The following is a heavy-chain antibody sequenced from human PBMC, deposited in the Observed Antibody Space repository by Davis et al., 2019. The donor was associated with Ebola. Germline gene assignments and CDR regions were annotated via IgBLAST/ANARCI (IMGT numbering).Heavy chain of an antibody. D-gene: IGHD1-20*01. Sequence: GESLKISCAASGFIFSTFNMNWVRQAPGKGLEWVAYISGGYTYYAESVKGRFTISRDSAKDSLYLHMDSLRDDDTAVYYCARVYNWGFDFWGQGTLVTVSS. CDR1: GFIFSTFN. CDR3: ARVYNWGFDF. J-gene: IGHJ4*02. V-gene: IGHV3-48*02. CDR2: ISGGYT.